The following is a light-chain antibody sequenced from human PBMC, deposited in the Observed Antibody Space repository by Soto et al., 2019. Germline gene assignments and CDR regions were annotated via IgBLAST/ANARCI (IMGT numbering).Light chain of an antibody. CDR2: AAS. CDR3: QQSYSTPCT. V-gene: IGKV1-39*01. J-gene: IGKJ4*01. CDR1: QSISSY. Sequence: DIQMTQSPSSLSASVGDRVTITGRASQSISSYLNWYQQKPGKAPKLLIYAASSLQRGVPSRFSGSGSGTDFTLTISSLQPEDCATYYCQQSYSTPCTFGGGTKVEIK.